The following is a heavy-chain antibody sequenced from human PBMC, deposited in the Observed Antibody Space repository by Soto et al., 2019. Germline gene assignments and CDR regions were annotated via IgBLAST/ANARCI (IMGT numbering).Heavy chain of an antibody. V-gene: IGHV1-2*02. CDR2: INPNSGGT. Sequence: ASVKVSCKXSGYTFTGYYMHWVRQAPGQGLEWMGWINPNSGGTNYAQKFQGRVTMTRDTSISTAYMELNSLRAEDTAVYHCASLSAPVDYWGRGTLVTVSS. J-gene: IGHJ4*02. CDR1: GYTFTGYY. CDR3: ASLSAPVDY. D-gene: IGHD2-2*01.